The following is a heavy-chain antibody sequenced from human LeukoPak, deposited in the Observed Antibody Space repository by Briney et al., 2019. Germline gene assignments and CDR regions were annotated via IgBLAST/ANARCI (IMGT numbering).Heavy chain of an antibody. CDR3: AKDLAPVYYYGSGSPNWFDP. CDR2: ISYDGSNK. D-gene: IGHD3-10*01. J-gene: IGHJ5*02. V-gene: IGHV3-30*18. CDR1: GFTFSSYG. Sequence: GGTLRLSSAASGFTFSSYGMHWVRQAPGKGLVGVAVISYDGSNKYYADSVKGRFTISRDNSKNTLYLQMNSLRAEDTAVYYCAKDLAPVYYYGSGSPNWFDPWGQGTLVTVSS.